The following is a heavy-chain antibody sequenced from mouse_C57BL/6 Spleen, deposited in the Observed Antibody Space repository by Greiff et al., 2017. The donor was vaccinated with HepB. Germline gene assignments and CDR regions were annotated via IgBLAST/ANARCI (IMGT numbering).Heavy chain of an antibody. CDR3: ARTYYGSNFDY. CDR1: GYTFTSYW. V-gene: IGHV1-59*01. Sequence: QVQLQQPGAELVRPGTSVKLSCKASGYTFTSYWMHWVKQRPGQGLEWIGVIDPSDSYTNYNQKFKGKAPLTVDTSSSTAYMQLSSLTSEDSAVYYCARTYYGSNFDYWGQGTTLTVSS. D-gene: IGHD1-1*01. CDR2: IDPSDSYT. J-gene: IGHJ2*01.